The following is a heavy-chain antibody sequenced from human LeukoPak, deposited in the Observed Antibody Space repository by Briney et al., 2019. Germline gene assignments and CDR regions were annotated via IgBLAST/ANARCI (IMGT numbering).Heavy chain of an antibody. Sequence: GGSLRLSCAASGFTFSNYGMHWVRQAPGQGLEWVAVISYDGSNKYYADSVKGRFTISRDNSRNTLYLQMNSLRAEDTAVYHCVKDVDGSGYNPTGYFQHWGQRTLVTVSS. D-gene: IGHD3-22*01. V-gene: IGHV3-30*18. CDR3: VKDVDGSGYNPTGYFQH. CDR1: GFTFSNYG. J-gene: IGHJ1*01. CDR2: ISYDGSNK.